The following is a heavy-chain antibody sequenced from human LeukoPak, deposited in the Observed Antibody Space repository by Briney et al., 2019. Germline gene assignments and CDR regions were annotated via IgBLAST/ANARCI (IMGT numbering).Heavy chain of an antibody. V-gene: IGHV1-2*02. CDR2: INPNSGGT. CDR1: GYTFTDYY. D-gene: IGHD6-13*01. CDR3: ARDQDGIPAADPYYYYYMDV. J-gene: IGHJ6*03. Sequence: ASVKVSCKASGYTFTDYYMHWVRQAPGQGLEWMGWINPNSGGTNYAQKFQGRVTMTRDTSISTAYMELSRLRSDDTAVYYCARDQDGIPAADPYYYYYMDVWGKGTTVTVSS.